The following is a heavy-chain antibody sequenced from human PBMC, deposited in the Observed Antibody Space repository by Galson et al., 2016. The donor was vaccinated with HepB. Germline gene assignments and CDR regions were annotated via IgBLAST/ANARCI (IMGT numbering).Heavy chain of an antibody. CDR3: ARVRSAMATGASSWYLGVRDH. V-gene: IGHV4-31*11. J-gene: IGHJ4*02. Sequence: TLSLTCAVSGGSISSGAYYWSWIRQFPGKGLEWIGYIYYSGTTYYNPSLMSRVAMSVDTSKNQFSLNLRSVTAADTAVYYCARVRSAMATGASSWYLGVRDHWGQGTVVTVSS. CDR1: GGSISSGAYY. CDR2: IYYSGTT. D-gene: IGHD6-13*01.